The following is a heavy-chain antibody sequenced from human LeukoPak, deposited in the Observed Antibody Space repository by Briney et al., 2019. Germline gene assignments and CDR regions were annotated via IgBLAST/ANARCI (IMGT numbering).Heavy chain of an antibody. Sequence: ASVKVSCKSSGYSFNDYYIHWARQAPGQGLAWMGWINPNRGGTRYAQKIQGRVTMTRDTSITTAYMELSSLRSDDTAMYYCARDTCDGVTCYNWFDPWGQGTLVTVSS. J-gene: IGHJ5*02. CDR3: ARDTCDGVTCYNWFDP. CDR2: INPNRGGT. V-gene: IGHV1-2*02. D-gene: IGHD4-17*01. CDR1: GYSFNDYY.